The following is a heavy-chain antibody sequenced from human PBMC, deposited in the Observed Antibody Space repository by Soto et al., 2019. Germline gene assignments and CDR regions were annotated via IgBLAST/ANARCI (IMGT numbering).Heavy chain of an antibody. CDR3: TRVLYGTS. V-gene: IGHV3-48*03. CDR2: ISGSGTTT. CDR1: GFTFSSYE. Sequence: GGSLRPSCAGYGFTFSSYEMNRVRQAPGKGLEWVSFISGSGTTTYYADSVRGRFTISRDNTKNSLYLQMNSLSAEDTGIYYCTRVLYGTSWGQGTLVTVSS. D-gene: IGHD2-2*02. J-gene: IGHJ5*02.